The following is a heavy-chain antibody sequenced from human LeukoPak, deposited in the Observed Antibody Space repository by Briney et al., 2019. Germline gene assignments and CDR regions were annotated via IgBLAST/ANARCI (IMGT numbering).Heavy chain of an antibody. D-gene: IGHD2-15*01. V-gene: IGHV3-21*04. CDR3: ARSYSSPNWFDP. CDR1: GFTFSSYS. Sequence: GGSLRLSCAASGFTFSSYSMNWVRQAPGKGLEWVSSISSSSSYIYYADSVKGRFTISRDNAENSLYLQMNSLRAEDTAIYYCARSYSSPNWFDPWGQGTLVTVSS. J-gene: IGHJ5*02. CDR2: ISSSSSYI.